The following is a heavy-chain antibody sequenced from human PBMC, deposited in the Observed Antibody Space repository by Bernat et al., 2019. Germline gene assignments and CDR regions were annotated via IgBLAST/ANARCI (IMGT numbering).Heavy chain of an antibody. J-gene: IGHJ5*02. CDR3: ARGATTVTIQGWFDP. CDR1: GFTFSSYA. V-gene: IGHV3-30*01. CDR2: ISYDGSNK. D-gene: IGHD4-4*01. Sequence: QVQLVESGGGVVQPGRSLRLSCAASGFTFSSYAMHWVRQAPGKGLEWVAVISYDGSNKYYADSVKGRFTISRDNSKNTLYLQMNSLRAEDTAVYYCARGATTVTIQGWFDPWGQGTLVTVSS.